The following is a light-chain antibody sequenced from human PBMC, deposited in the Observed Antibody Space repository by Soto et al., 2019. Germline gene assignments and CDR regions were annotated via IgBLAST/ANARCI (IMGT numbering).Light chain of an antibody. Sequence: DIQMTQSPSTLSASVGDRVTITCRASQSISSWLAWYQQKPGKAPKLLIYDASSLESGVPSRFSGSGSGTEFTLTISSLQPADFASYYCQQYNSYSWTCGQGTKVEIK. CDR1: QSISSW. V-gene: IGKV1-5*01. CDR3: QQYNSYSWT. J-gene: IGKJ1*01. CDR2: DAS.